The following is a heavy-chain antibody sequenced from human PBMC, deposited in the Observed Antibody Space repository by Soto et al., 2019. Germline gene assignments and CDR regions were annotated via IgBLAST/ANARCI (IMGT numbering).Heavy chain of an antibody. CDR3: ARLGGYVSVCYDCLWDS. J-gene: IGHJ4*02. CDR1: DRAMNSDSSY. V-gene: IGHV4-39*01. D-gene: IGHD1-26*01. CDR2: IHHSGST. Sequence: QLQLQASGTGLVKPSETLSLTCPISDRAMNSDSSYWGWIRQRPGKGPGWIGVIHHSGSTYHNLTLKGRVTMSVGASRNQFSLKLTSMTAADTVVYYCARLGGYVSVCYDCLWDSWGQGPLVTVS.